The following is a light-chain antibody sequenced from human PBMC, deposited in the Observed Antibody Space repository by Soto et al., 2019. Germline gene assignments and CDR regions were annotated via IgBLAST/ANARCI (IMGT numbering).Light chain of an antibody. CDR1: NSDVGAYNY. CDR2: EVS. CDR3: SSYTMSTTII. J-gene: IGLJ2*01. V-gene: IGLV2-14*01. Sequence: QSALTQPASVSGSPGQSITISCTGTNSDVGAYNYVSWYQHHPGKAPRLMISEVSNRPSGVSNRFSASKSGNTASLTISGLQAEDEADYYCSSYTMSTTIIFGGGTKLTVL.